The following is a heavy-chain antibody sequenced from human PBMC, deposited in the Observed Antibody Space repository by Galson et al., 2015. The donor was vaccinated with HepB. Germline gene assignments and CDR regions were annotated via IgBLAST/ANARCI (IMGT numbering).Heavy chain of an antibody. J-gene: IGHJ4*02. Sequence: SLRLSCAASGFTFSEYYMNWVRQAPGKGLEWLSYISRTSINRSYADSVKGRFTISRDNAKNSLYLQMNSLRAEDTAVYYCATSSYGSSFRYWGQGTLV. CDR3: ATSSYGSSFRY. V-gene: IGHV3-11*06. CDR2: ISRTSINR. CDR1: GFTFSEYY. D-gene: IGHD2-15*01.